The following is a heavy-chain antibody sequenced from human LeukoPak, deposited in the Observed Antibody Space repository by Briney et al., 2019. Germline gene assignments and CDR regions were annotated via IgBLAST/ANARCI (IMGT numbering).Heavy chain of an antibody. D-gene: IGHD6-6*01. CDR2: ITSSGSTI. Sequence: KPGGSLRLSCAASGFTFSDYYMSWIRQAPGKGLEWVSYITSSGSTIYYADSMKRRFAISRDNAKHSLFLQLDSLRAEDTAVYYCARIGRPAAFDIWGQGTLVIVSS. CDR3: ARIGRPAAFDI. V-gene: IGHV3-11*01. CDR1: GFTFSDYY. J-gene: IGHJ3*02.